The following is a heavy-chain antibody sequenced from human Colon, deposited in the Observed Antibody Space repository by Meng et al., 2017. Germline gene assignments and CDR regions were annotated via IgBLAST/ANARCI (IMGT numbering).Heavy chain of an antibody. V-gene: IGHV4-34*01. CDR2: IHHNGRT. CDR3: ARGGLVVIGRGRFDP. Sequence: VLLHQWGAGLLKPAETPSLNCTVSGVLLSGYYWTWIRQPPGKGLEWIGEIHHNGRTNYNPSLQSRVTLSVDTSKNQFSVRLTSMTAADTGVYYCARGGLVVIGRGRFDPWGQGTLVTVSS. J-gene: IGHJ5*02. CDR1: GVLLSGYY. D-gene: IGHD2-21*01.